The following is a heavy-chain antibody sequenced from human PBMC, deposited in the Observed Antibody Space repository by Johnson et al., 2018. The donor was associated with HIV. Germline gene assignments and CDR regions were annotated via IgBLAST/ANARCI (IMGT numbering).Heavy chain of an antibody. CDR1: GFTFSSYA. CDR3: AKDLSSGWYHAFDI. V-gene: IGHV3-30*04. CDR2: ISYDGSNK. Sequence: QMQLVESGGGVVQPGRSLRLSCAASGFTFSSYAMHWVRQAPGKGLEWVAVISYDGSNKYYADSVKGRFTTSRDNSKNTLYLQMKILRAEDTAVYYCAKDLSSGWYHAFDIWGQGTMVTVSS. D-gene: IGHD6-19*01. J-gene: IGHJ3*02.